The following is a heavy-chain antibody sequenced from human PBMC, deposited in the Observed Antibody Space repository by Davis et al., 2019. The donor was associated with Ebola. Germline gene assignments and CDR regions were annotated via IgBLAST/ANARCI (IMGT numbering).Heavy chain of an antibody. Sequence: GESLKISCAASGFTFSSYAMHWVRQAPGKGLEWVAVISYDGSNKYYADSVKGRFTISRDNSKNTLFLQMNSLRAEDTAVYYCARAGNSGYYGMDVWGQGTTVTVSS. V-gene: IGHV3-30*04. CDR1: GFTFSSYA. D-gene: IGHD3-10*01. J-gene: IGHJ6*02. CDR3: ARAGNSGYYGMDV. CDR2: ISYDGSNK.